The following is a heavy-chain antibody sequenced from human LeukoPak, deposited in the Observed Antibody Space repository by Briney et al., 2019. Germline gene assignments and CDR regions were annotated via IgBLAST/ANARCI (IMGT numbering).Heavy chain of an antibody. D-gene: IGHD3-3*01. CDR1: GFTFKSYT. CDR3: TKDRGFLEYLPGNFDY. J-gene: IGHJ4*02. V-gene: IGHV3-21*01. Sequence: GGSLRLSCAASGFTFKSYTMNWVRQAPGKGLEWVSSISSGSIHINYADSLKGRFTISRDNAKNSLYLQMNSLRAEDTAVYYCTKDRGFLEYLPGNFDYWGQGTLVTVSS. CDR2: ISSGSIHI.